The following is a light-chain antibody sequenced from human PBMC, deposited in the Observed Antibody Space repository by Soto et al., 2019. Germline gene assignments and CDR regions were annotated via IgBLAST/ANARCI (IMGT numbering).Light chain of an antibody. V-gene: IGKV3-15*01. CDR1: QSVSSN. J-gene: IGKJ1*01. Sequence: EIVMTQSAATLSVSPGETATLSCRASQSVSSNLAWYQQKPGQAPRLLIYRASTRATDIPARFSGSGSGTEFTLTISSLQSEDFAVYYCQQYNNWPPATFGQGTKVDIK. CDR2: RAS. CDR3: QQYNNWPPAT.